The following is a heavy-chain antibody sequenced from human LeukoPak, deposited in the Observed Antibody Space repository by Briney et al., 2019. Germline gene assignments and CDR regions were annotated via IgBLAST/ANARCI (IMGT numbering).Heavy chain of an antibody. CDR1: GYNFTSNV. CDR2: ISGYSGNT. CDR3: ARHPPPTYYYDSSGYYYFDY. V-gene: IGHV1-18*01. D-gene: IGHD3-22*01. J-gene: IGHJ4*02. Sequence: ASVKVSCKASGYNFTSNVITWVRQAPGQGLKWMGWISGYSGNTKYAQNMQGRLTLTTDTSTSTAYMELRSLRSDDTAVYYCARHPPPTYYYDSSGYYYFDYWGQGTLVTVSS.